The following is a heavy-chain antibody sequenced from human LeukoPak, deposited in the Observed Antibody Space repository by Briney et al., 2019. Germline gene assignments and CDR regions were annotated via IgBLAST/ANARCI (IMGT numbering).Heavy chain of an antibody. J-gene: IGHJ5*02. CDR1: GGSISSGGYY. CDR2: IYYSGST. Sequence: SETLSLTCTVSGGSISSGGYYWSWIRQHPGKGLEWIGYIYYSGSTYYSPSLKSRVTISVDTSKNQFSLKLSSVTAADTTVYYCARVITQGGWFDPWGQGTLVTVSS. D-gene: IGHD1-14*01. V-gene: IGHV4-31*03. CDR3: ARVITQGGWFDP.